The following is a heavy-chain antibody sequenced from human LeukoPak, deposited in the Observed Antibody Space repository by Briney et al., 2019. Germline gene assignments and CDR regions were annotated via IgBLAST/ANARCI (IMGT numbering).Heavy chain of an antibody. Sequence: PSETLSLTCTVSGGSISSYYWSWLRQPPGKGLEWLGYIYYSGSTNYNPSLKSRVTISVDTSKNQFSLKLSSVTAADTAVYYCARDRPYSSSSGGFDYWGQGTLVTVSS. CDR2: IYYSGST. CDR3: ARDRPYSSSSGGFDY. CDR1: GGSISSYY. J-gene: IGHJ4*02. D-gene: IGHD6-6*01. V-gene: IGHV4-59*01.